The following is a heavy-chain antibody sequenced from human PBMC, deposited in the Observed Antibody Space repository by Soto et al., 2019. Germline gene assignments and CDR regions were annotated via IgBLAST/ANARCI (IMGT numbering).Heavy chain of an antibody. Sequence: QVQLQESGPGLVKSSETLSLTCSVSGDSSSTYYWGWIRQPPGKGLEWIGYINYSGRSNRNPSLKSRLSISVDASKNQDSLKLTSVTAADTAVYYCARSYCADSVSCNWFDPWGQGTLVVVSS. CDR2: INYSGRS. J-gene: IGHJ5*02. V-gene: IGHV4-59*01. CDR1: GDSSSTYY. D-gene: IGHD2-8*02. CDR3: ARSYCADSVSCNWFDP.